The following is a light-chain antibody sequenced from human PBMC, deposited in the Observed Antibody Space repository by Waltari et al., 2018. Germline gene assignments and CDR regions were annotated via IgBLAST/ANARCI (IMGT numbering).Light chain of an antibody. CDR2: SND. CDR1: SSNIGENP. Sequence: HSVLPQPPSASGPPGHRVTITCSGTSSNIGENPVTWYHQLPGTAPKLLIYSNDTRPSGVPDRFSGSKSGTSASLAISGLQSEDEADYYCAAWDDSLDGHVVFGGGTKVTVL. J-gene: IGLJ2*01. CDR3: AAWDDSLDGHVV. V-gene: IGLV1-44*01.